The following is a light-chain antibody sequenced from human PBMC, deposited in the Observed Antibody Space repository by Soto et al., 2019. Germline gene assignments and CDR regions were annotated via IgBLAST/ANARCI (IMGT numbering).Light chain of an antibody. J-gene: IGKJ4*01. V-gene: IGKV1-5*01. Sequence: DVQMTQSPSSLSASVGDRVTITCRASQSINNWLAWYQQKPGKAPKFLIYDASTLETGVPSRFSGSASGTAFTLTISGLQPEDVASYYCQQYDTYPLTFCGGTRVELK. CDR3: QQYDTYPLT. CDR1: QSINNW. CDR2: DAS.